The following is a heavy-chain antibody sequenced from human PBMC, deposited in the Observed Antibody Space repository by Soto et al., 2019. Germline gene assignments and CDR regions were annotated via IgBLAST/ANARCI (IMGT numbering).Heavy chain of an antibody. J-gene: IGHJ6*02. CDR3: AREKYCSGGSCYSVPLYYYYGMDV. D-gene: IGHD2-15*01. Sequence: GASVKVSCKASGYTFTGYYMHWVRQAPGQGLEWMGWINPNSGGTNYAQKFQGWVTVTRDTSISTAYMELSRLRSDDTAVYYCAREKYCSGGSCYSVPLYYYYGMDVWGQGTTVTVSS. V-gene: IGHV1-2*04. CDR2: INPNSGGT. CDR1: GYTFTGYY.